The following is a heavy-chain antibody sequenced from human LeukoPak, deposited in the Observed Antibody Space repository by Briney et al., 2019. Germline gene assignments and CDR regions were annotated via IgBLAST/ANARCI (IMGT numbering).Heavy chain of an antibody. CDR2: IDASGVNT. Sequence: GGSLRLFCAASRFTFSGYATYWVRQAPGKGLEWVSCIDASGVNTYYADSVKGRFTISRDNSNNTLYLQMNSLRAEDTAVYYCAKGSGSGWYGWFDPWGQGTLVTVSS. J-gene: IGHJ5*02. V-gene: IGHV3-23*01. CDR3: AKGSGSGWYGWFDP. CDR1: RFTFSGYA. D-gene: IGHD6-19*01.